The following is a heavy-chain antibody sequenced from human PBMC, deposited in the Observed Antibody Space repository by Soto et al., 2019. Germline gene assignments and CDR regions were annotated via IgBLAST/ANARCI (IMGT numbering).Heavy chain of an antibody. D-gene: IGHD4-17*01. CDR3: ASMTTVATAAVDI. CDR1: GLSFGTSGVG. CDR2: IYWNDDQ. J-gene: IGHJ3*02. V-gene: IGHV2-5*01. Sequence: QNTLKETGPTLVKPTQTLTLTCTASGLSFGTSGVGVGWIRQPPGKALEWLALIYWNDDQRYSPSLKSSLTITKDTSKNQVVLTMTNVDPVDTATYYCASMTTVATAAVDIWGQGIMVTVPS.